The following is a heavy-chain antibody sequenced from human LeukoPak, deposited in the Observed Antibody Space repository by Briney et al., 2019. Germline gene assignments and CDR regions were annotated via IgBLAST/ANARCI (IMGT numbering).Heavy chain of an antibody. CDR2: MYLSGTT. J-gene: IGHJ4*02. D-gene: IGHD3-22*01. V-gene: IGHV4-4*02. Sequence: SETLSLTCTVSGDSINSLDLWSWVRQPPGKGLEWIGEMYLSGTTHSNPSVKSRVTISIDTSKNQFFLNLSSVTAADTAVYYCAGLVGRYSSGLYYYYFDYWGQGTLVTVSS. CDR1: GDSINSLDL. CDR3: AGLVGRYSSGLYYYYFDY.